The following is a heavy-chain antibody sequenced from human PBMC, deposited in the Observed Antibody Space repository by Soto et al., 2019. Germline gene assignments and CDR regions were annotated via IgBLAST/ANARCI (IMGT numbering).Heavy chain of an antibody. CDR2: IYWDDDK. J-gene: IGHJ4*02. D-gene: IGHD3-22*01. CDR1: GFPLTTIGGG. V-gene: IGHV2-5*02. CDR3: AHSLSTIIVGGVFFDY. Sequence: QITLKESGPPLVEPTQTLTLTCTFSGFPLTTIGGGVAWILQPPGKPLEGLALIYWDDDKRYSQSLKSRLTITKDTSKNQVVLTMTNMDPVDTATYYCAHSLSTIIVGGVFFDYWGQGTLVTVSS.